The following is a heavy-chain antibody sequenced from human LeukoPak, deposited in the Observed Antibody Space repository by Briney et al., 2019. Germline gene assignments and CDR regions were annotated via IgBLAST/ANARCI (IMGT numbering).Heavy chain of an antibody. J-gene: IGHJ4*02. CDR3: ARREASFYGYLFDN. CDR1: GGXISGSNC. Sequence: PSGTLSLTCAVSGGXISGSNCWSWVRQPPGKGLEWIGQIYDSGSTDYNPSLKSRVTILVDKPKNQFSLKLSSVTAADTAVYYCARREASFYGYLFDNWGQGTLVTVSS. V-gene: IGHV4-4*02. CDR2: IYDSGST. D-gene: IGHD5-18*01.